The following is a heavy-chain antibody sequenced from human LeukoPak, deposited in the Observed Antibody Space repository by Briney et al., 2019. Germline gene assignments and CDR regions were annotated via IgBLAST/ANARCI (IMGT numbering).Heavy chain of an antibody. CDR2: ISGSDGST. D-gene: IGHD3-10*01. V-gene: IGHV3-23*01. CDR3: AKGSGGYYYGSGSYYYNWFDP. Sequence: GGSLRRSCAASGFTFSSYAMSWVRQPPGKGLEWVSAISGSDGSTYYADSVKGRFTISRDNSKNTLYLQMNSLRAEDTAVYYCAKGSGGYYYGSGSYYYNWFDPWGQGTLVTVSS. CDR1: GFTFSSYA. J-gene: IGHJ5*02.